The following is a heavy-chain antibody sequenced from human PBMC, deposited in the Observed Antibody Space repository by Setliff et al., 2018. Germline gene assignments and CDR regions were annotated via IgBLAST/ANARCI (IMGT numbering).Heavy chain of an antibody. V-gene: IGHV3-23*01. CDR3: AKRGHYSSSDGLSFDF. CDR2: VYNGNDET. CDR1: GFTFSAYG. D-gene: IGHD6-6*01. J-gene: IGHJ4*02. Sequence: PGGSLRLSCVASGFTFSAYGMSWVRQAPGKGLEWVSSVYNGNDETKYADSVKGRFTISRDRSKNTVYLQMNRLRAEDTAVYYCAKRGHYSSSDGLSFDFWGQGTQVTVSS.